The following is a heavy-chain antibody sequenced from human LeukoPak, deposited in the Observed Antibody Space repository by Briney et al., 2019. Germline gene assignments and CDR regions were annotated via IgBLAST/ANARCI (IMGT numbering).Heavy chain of an antibody. Sequence: GGSLRLSCTASGFTFGDYAMSWFRQAPGKGLEWVGFIRSKAYGGTTEYAASVKGRFTISRDDSKSIAYLQMNSLKTEDTAVYYCTRDEGDDYGDYVRSGDGRSDYWGQGTLVTVSS. CDR2: IRSKAYGGTT. V-gene: IGHV3-49*03. J-gene: IGHJ4*02. CDR3: TRDEGDDYGDYVRSGDGRSDY. CDR1: GFTFGDYA. D-gene: IGHD4-17*01.